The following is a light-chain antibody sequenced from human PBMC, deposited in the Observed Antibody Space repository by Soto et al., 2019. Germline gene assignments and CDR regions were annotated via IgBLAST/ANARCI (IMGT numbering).Light chain of an antibody. J-gene: IGLJ1*01. Sequence: LTQPPSVSGAPGQRVTISCTGSSSNIGAGYDVHWFQQFPGTAPKLLIYSSYNRPSGVPDRFSGSKSGTSASLAITGLQAEDEADFYCQSYDSSLSAYVFGTGTKVTVL. CDR1: SSNIGAGYD. CDR2: SSY. V-gene: IGLV1-40*01. CDR3: QSYDSSLSAYV.